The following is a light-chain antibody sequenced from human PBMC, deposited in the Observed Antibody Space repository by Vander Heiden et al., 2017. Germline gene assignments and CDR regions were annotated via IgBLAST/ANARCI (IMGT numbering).Light chain of an antibody. J-gene: IGKJ4*01. CDR1: QSLSSY. Sequence: EIVFTQSPATLSLSPRERATLYCRASQSLSSYLPWYPQTPGQAPRLLIYDASNRDTGIPARFSGSGSGTDFTLTISSLEPEDFAVYYCQQRSNWPHTFGGGTKVEIK. V-gene: IGKV3-11*01. CDR3: QQRSNWPHT. CDR2: DAS.